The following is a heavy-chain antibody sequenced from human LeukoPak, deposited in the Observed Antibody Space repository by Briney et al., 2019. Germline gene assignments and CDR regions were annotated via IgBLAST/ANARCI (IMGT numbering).Heavy chain of an antibody. V-gene: IGHV3-23*01. Sequence: GGSLRLSCAVSGFTFSNYAMSWVRQAPGKGLEWVSGISGSGGSTFYADSVKGRFTISRDNSKNTLYLQMNSLRVEDTAIYYCAKVGPLWFGIYDYWGQGTLVTVSS. CDR3: AKVGPLWFGIYDY. D-gene: IGHD3-10*01. J-gene: IGHJ4*02. CDR2: ISGSGGST. CDR1: GFTFSNYA.